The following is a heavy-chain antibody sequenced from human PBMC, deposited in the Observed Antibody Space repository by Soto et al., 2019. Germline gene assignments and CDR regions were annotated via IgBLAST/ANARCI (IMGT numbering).Heavy chain of an antibody. Sequence: SVKVSCKASGGTFSSYAISWVRQAPGQGLEWMGGIIPIFGTANYAQKFQGRVTITADESTSTAYMELSSLRSEDTAVYYCARAYGGNDAFDIWGQGTMVTVSS. CDR3: ARAYGGNDAFDI. CDR2: IIPIFGTA. CDR1: GGTFSSYA. J-gene: IGHJ3*02. V-gene: IGHV1-69*13. D-gene: IGHD2-15*01.